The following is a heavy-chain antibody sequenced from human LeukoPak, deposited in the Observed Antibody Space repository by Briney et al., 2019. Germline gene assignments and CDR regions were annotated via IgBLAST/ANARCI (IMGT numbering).Heavy chain of an antibody. CDR3: ARDGSSGFRAWYFDL. CDR2: IYYSGST. J-gene: IGHJ2*01. D-gene: IGHD3-22*01. Sequence: PSETLSLTCTVSGGSISSYYWSWIRQPPGKGLEWFGYIYYSGSTNYNPSLKSRVTISVDTSKNQFSLNLSSVTAADPAVYYCARDGSSGFRAWYFDLWGRGTLVTVSS. CDR1: GGSISSYY. V-gene: IGHV4-59*01.